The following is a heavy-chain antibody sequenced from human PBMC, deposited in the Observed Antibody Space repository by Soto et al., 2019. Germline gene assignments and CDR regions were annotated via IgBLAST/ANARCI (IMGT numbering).Heavy chain of an antibody. CDR2: ISGSGGST. CDR3: SKDIGEQLVHYFQH. V-gene: IGHV3-23*01. CDR1: GFTFSSYA. J-gene: IGHJ1*01. D-gene: IGHD6-6*01. Sequence: GGSLRLSCAASGFTFSSYAMSWVRQAPGKGLEWVSAISGSGGSTYYADSVKGRFTISRDNSKNTLYLQMNSLRAEDTAVYYCSKDIGEQLVHYFQHWGQGTLVTVSS.